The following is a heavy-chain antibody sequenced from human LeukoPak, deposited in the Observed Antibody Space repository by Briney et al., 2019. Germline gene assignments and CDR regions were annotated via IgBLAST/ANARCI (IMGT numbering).Heavy chain of an antibody. D-gene: IGHD6-13*01. V-gene: IGHV3-30*03. J-gene: IGHJ4*02. Sequence: GGSLRLSCAASGFAFSSYWMSWVRQAPGKGLEWVAVISYDGSNKYYADSVKGRFTISRDNSKNTLYLQMNSLRAEDTAVYYCAREISSSWPHYFDYWGQGTLVTVSS. CDR1: GFAFSSYW. CDR2: ISYDGSNK. CDR3: AREISSSWPHYFDY.